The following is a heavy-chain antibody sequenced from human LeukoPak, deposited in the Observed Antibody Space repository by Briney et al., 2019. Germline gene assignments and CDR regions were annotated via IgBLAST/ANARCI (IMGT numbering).Heavy chain of an antibody. V-gene: IGHV3-30-3*01. CDR1: RFTFSSYA. D-gene: IGHD3-3*01. CDR3: ARGDVLRFLEWFHYGMDV. CDR2: ISYDGSNK. Sequence: GGSLRLSCAASRFTFSSYAMHWVRQAPGKGLEWVAVISYDGSNKYYADSVKGRFTISRDNSKNTLYLQMNSLRAEDTAVYYCARGDVLRFLEWFHYGMDVWGQGTTVTVSS. J-gene: IGHJ6*02.